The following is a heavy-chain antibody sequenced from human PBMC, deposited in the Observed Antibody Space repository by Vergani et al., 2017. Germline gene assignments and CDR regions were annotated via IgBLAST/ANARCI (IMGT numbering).Heavy chain of an antibody. CDR2: IYYRGST. Sequence: QVQLQESGPGLVKPSQTLSLTCTVSGCSISSGDYYWSWIRQPPGKGLEWIGYIYYRGSTYYNPSLKSRVTLSVDTSKNQFSLKLSSVTAADTAVYYCARSNYYGSGRDLGFDYWGQGTLVTVSS. V-gene: IGHV4-30-4*08. J-gene: IGHJ4*02. CDR1: GCSISSGDYY. D-gene: IGHD3-10*01. CDR3: ARSNYYGSGRDLGFDY.